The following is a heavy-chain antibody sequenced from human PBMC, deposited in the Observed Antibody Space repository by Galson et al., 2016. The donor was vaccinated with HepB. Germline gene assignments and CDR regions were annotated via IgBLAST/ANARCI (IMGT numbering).Heavy chain of an antibody. J-gene: IGHJ4*02. D-gene: IGHD5-18*01. Sequence: TLSLTCNVSGVSISTGAYYWSWVRQHPGKGLEWIGYISYSGITYYNPTLKSRVSISVDTPKNHFSLKLTSVTAADTAVYCCATDSDRGFSYENYWGQGTLVTVSS. V-gene: IGHV4-31*03. CDR2: ISYSGIT. CDR1: GVSISTGAYY. CDR3: ATDSDRGFSYENY.